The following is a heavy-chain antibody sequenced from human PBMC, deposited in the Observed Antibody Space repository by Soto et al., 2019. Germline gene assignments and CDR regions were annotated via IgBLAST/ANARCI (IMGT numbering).Heavy chain of an antibody. D-gene: IGHD3-22*01. J-gene: IGHJ4*02. V-gene: IGHV3-23*01. CDR1: GFTFSSYA. Sequence: GGSLRLSCAASGFTFSSYAMSWVRQAPGKGLEWVSAISGIGGSTYYADSVKGLFTISRDNSKNTLYLQMNSLRAEDTAVYYCAKDQSVYVWGSYRPNYYDSSGYYSYWGQGTLVTVSS. CDR3: AKDQSVYVWGSYRPNYYDSSGYYSY. CDR2: ISGIGGST.